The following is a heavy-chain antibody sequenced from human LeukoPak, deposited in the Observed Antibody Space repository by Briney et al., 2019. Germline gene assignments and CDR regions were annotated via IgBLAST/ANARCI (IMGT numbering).Heavy chain of an antibody. CDR2: INSGSNYI. J-gene: IGHJ4*02. D-gene: IGHD2-21*02. V-gene: IGHV3-21*01. CDR3: ARDRGGRVVVTATYFDS. CDR1: GFTFSSYT. Sequence: PGGSLRLPCAASGFTFSSYTINWVRQPPGKGLEWVASINSGSNYIFYADSVKGRFTISRDNGKHSLSLQMNSLRAEDTAVYYCARDRGGRVVVTATYFDSWGQGTLVTVSS.